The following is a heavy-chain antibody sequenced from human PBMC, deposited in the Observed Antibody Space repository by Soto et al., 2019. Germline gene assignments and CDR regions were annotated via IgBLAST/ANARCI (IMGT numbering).Heavy chain of an antibody. V-gene: IGHV4-39*01. CDR2: IYYSGST. CDR1: GGSITSSYY. J-gene: IGHJ4*02. D-gene: IGHD2-2*02. Sequence: SETLSLTCTVSGGSITSSYYWGWIRQPPGKGLEWIGSIYYSGSTYYNPSLKSRVTISVDTSKDQFSLKLSSVTAADTAVYYCATIPATTILTDYWGQGTLVTVSS. CDR3: ATIPATTILTDY.